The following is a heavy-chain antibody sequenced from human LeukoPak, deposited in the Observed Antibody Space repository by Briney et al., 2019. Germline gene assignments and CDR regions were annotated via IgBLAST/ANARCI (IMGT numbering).Heavy chain of an antibody. J-gene: IGHJ4*02. V-gene: IGHV5-51*01. Sequence: GESLKISCRCSVYSFINYYVGWGRQMPGKGLEWIGVTYPGGSDTSYNPSFKGQVIFSADKSTTTVYLQWSRLQASDAAIYYCARQYSSGWFRHFDYWGQGTLITVSS. CDR3: ARQYSSGWFRHFDY. CDR2: TYPGGSDT. CDR1: VYSFINYY. D-gene: IGHD3-22*01.